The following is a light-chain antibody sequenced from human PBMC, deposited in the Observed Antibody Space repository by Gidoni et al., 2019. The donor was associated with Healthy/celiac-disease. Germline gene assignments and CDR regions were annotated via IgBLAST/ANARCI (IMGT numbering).Light chain of an antibody. CDR1: QSVSRN. J-gene: IGKJ4*01. V-gene: IGKV3-15*01. Sequence: IVMTQSPATLSVSPGERATLSCRASQSVSRNLAWYQQKPGQAPRLLIYGASTRATGIPARFRGSGSGTEFTLTISSMQSEYFAVYYCQQYNNWPLTVGGGTKVEIK. CDR3: QQYNNWPLT. CDR2: GAS.